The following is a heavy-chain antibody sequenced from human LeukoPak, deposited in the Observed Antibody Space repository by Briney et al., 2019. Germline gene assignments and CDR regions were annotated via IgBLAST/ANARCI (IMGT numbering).Heavy chain of an antibody. CDR3: ARVIERRRDSSSWYPLHYYYYYMDV. CDR1: GYSISSGYH. D-gene: IGHD6-13*01. CDR2: IYHSGST. V-gene: IGHV4-38-2*02. Sequence: PSETLSLTCTVSGYSISSGYHWGWIRPPPGKGLEWIGSIYHSGSTYYNPSLKSRVTISVDTSKNQFSLKLSSVTAADTAVYYCARVIERRRDSSSWYPLHYYYYYMDVWGKGTTVTVSS. J-gene: IGHJ6*03.